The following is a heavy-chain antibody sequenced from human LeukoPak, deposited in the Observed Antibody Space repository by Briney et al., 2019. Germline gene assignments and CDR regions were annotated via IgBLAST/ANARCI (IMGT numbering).Heavy chain of an antibody. Sequence: GGSPRLSCAASGFSFSSYSMNWVRQAPGKGLEWVSYISSSGSTIYYADSVKGRFTISRDNAKNSLYLQMNSLRAEDTAVYYCARESMGISYYMDVWGKGTTVTISS. CDR3: ARESMGISYYMDV. CDR2: ISSSGSTI. J-gene: IGHJ6*03. CDR1: GFSFSSYS. D-gene: IGHD6-13*01. V-gene: IGHV3-48*04.